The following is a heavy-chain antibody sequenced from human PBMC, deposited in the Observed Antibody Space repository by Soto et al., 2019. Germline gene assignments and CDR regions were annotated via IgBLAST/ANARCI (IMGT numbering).Heavy chain of an antibody. Sequence: ASVKVSCKASGYTFTSYGISWVRQAPGQGLEWMGWISAYNGNTNYARKLQGRVTMTTDTSTSTAYMELRSLRSDDTAVYYCARLVVATIAFRFDPWGQGTLVTVSS. J-gene: IGHJ5*02. CDR2: ISAYNGNT. D-gene: IGHD5-12*01. CDR3: ARLVVATIAFRFDP. V-gene: IGHV1-18*01. CDR1: GYTFTSYG.